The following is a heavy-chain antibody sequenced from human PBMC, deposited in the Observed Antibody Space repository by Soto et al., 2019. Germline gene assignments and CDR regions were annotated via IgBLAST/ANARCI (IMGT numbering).Heavy chain of an antibody. CDR1: GFIFTDYA. V-gene: IGHV3-23*01. CDR2: LSGSGGDT. CDR3: AKDCVQDWGQDYYYGMDV. Sequence: EMQLLESGGGLVQLGGSLRLSCAASGFIFTDYAMTWVRQAPGKGLEWVSGLSGSGGDTYYADSVKGRFTVSRDNSRKTLXLKMTSLRAEDTAVYYCAKDCVQDWGQDYYYGMDVWGQGTTVTVSS. D-gene: IGHD7-27*01. J-gene: IGHJ6*02.